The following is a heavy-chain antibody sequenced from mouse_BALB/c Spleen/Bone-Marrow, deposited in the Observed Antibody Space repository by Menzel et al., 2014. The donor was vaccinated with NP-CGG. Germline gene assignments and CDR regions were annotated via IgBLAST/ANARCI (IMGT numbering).Heavy chain of an antibody. CDR2: INPSNGGT. J-gene: IGHJ2*01. V-gene: IGHV1S81*02. Sequence: VQLQQSGAELVKPGASVKLSCKASGYTLTSYYMYWVKQRPGQGLEWIGEINPSNGGTNFNEKFKSKATLTVDKSPSTAYMQLSSLTSEDSAVYYCTRSTMITYFDYWGQGTTLTVSS. D-gene: IGHD2-4*01. CDR3: TRSTMITYFDY. CDR1: GYTLTSYY.